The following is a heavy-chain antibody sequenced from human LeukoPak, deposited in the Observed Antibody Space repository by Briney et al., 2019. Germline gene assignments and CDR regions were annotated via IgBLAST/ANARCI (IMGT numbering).Heavy chain of an antibody. CDR1: GYTFTTYP. Sequence: ASVKVSCKASGYTFTTYPMNWVLQAPGQGLEWMGWINTNTGNPTYAQGFTGRFVFSLDTSVSTAYLQISSLKADDTAVYYCARDPYTSSSWYRGRANNWFDPWGQGTLVTVSS. D-gene: IGHD6-13*01. CDR3: ARDPYTSSSWYRGRANNWFDP. CDR2: INTNTGNP. V-gene: IGHV7-4-1*02. J-gene: IGHJ5*02.